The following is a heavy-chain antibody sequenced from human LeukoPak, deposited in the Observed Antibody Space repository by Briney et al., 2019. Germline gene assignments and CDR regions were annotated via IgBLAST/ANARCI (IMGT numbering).Heavy chain of an antibody. J-gene: IGHJ4*02. D-gene: IGHD3-10*01. V-gene: IGHV1-24*01. CDR2: FDPEDGET. CDR1: GCTLTELS. Sequence: ASVKVSCKVSGCTLTELSMHWVRQAPGKGLEWMGGFDPEDGETIYAQKFQGRVTMTEDTSTDTAYMELSSLRSEDTAVYYCATVNRYYYGSGSYPYWGQGTLVTVSS. CDR3: ATVNRYYYGSGSYPY.